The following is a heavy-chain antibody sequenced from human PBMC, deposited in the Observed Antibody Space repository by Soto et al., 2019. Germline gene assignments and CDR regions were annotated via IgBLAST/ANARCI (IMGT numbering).Heavy chain of an antibody. V-gene: IGHV5-51*01. J-gene: IGHJ6*02. D-gene: IGHD1-26*01. CDR2: IYPGDSDT. CDR3: ARRVVGADAPTYYYGMDV. Sequence: PGESLKISCKGSGYSFTSYWIGWVRQMPGKGLEWMGIIYPGDSDTRYSPSFQGQVTISADKSISTAYLQWSSLKASDTAMYYCARRVVGADAPTYYYGMDVWGQGTTVTVSS. CDR1: GYSFTSYW.